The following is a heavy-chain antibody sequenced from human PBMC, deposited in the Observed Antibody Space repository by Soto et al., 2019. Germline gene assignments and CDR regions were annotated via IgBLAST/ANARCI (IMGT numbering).Heavy chain of an antibody. D-gene: IGHD1-26*01. CDR3: AKDLVMGATAYVFDY. J-gene: IGHJ4*02. CDR1: GFTFSSYG. CDR2: ISYDGSKK. Sequence: QVQLVESGGGVVQPGRSLRLSCAASGFTFSSYGMHWVRQAPGKGLEWVAVISYDGSKKYYADSVKGRFTISRDNSKNTLYLQMNSLRAEDTAVYYCAKDLVMGATAYVFDYWGQGSLVTVSS. V-gene: IGHV3-30*18.